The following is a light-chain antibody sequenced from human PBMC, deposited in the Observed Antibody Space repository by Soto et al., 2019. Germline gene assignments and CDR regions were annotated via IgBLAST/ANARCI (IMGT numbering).Light chain of an antibody. CDR3: SSFTSSSTFV. CDR1: STDVGSYSY. CDR2: EVT. J-gene: IGLJ1*01. V-gene: IGLV2-14*01. Sequence: QSALAQPASVSGSPGQSITISCTGTSTDVGSYSYVSWYQQYPGKAPNLMIYEVTNRPSGVSNRFSGSKSGSTASLTISGLQPEDEADYYCSSFTSSSTFVFGTGTKLTVL.